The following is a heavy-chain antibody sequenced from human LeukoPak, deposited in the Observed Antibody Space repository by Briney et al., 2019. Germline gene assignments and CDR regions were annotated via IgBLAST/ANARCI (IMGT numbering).Heavy chain of an antibody. CDR2: IKQDGSEK. CDR3: ARDFSSWDLDY. CDR1: GFTFSTYW. V-gene: IGHV3-7*01. Sequence: GGSLRLSCAASGFTFSTYWMNWVRQAPGKGLEWVANIKQDGSEKYYVDSVKGRFTISRDNSKNTLYLQMNSLRAEDTAVYYCARDFSSWDLDYWGQGTLVTVSS. J-gene: IGHJ4*02. D-gene: IGHD6-13*01.